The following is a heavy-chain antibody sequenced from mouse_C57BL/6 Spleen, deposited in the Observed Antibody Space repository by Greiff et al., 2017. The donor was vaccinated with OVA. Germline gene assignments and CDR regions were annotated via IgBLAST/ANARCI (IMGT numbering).Heavy chain of an antibody. CDR3: TRSKNLYDYDEGGLSY. V-gene: IGHV1-15*01. D-gene: IGHD2-4*01. CDR2: IDPETGGT. Sequence: QVQLQQSGAELVRPGASVTLSCKASGYTFTDYEMHWVKQTPVHGLEWIGAIDPETGGTAYNQKFKGKAILTADKSSSTAYMELRSLTSEDSAVYYCTRSKNLYDYDEGGLSYWGQGTTLTVSS. CDR1: GYTFTDYE. J-gene: IGHJ2*01.